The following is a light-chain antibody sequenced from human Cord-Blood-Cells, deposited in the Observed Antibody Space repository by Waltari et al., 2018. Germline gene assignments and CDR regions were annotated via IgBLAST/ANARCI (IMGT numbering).Light chain of an antibody. V-gene: IGLV2-23*01. CDR1: SSYVGSYNL. CDR2: EGS. Sequence: QSALTQPASVSGSPGQSITISRTGTSSYVGSYNLVSWYQQHPGKAPKLMIYEGSKRPSGVSNRFSGSKSGNTASLTISGLQAEDEADYYCCSYAGSSTYYVFGTGTKVTVL. J-gene: IGLJ1*01. CDR3: CSYAGSSTYYV.